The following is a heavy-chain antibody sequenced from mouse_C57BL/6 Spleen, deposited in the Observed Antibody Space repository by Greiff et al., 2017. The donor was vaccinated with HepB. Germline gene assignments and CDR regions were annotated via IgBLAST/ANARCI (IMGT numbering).Heavy chain of an antibody. V-gene: IGHV1-15*01. CDR1: GYTFTDYE. CDR2: IDPETGGT. J-gene: IGHJ1*03. Sequence: QVQLQQSGAELVRPGASVTLSCKASGYTFTDYEMHWVKQTPVHGLEWIGAIDPETGGTAYNQKFKGKAILTADKSSSTAYMELRSLTSEDSAVYYSTRANYYGSSNWYFDVWGTGTTVTVSS. D-gene: IGHD1-1*01. CDR3: TRANYYGSSNWYFDV.